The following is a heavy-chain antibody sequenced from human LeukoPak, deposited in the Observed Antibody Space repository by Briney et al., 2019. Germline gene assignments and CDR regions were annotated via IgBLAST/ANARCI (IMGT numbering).Heavy chain of an antibody. Sequence: ASVKVSCKASGYTFTSYYMRWVRQAPGQGLEWMGWISAYNGNTNYAQKLQGRVTMTTDTSTSTAYMELRSLRSDDTAVYYCARDLAGQYCSSTTYCTFIRDTYFDYWGQGTLVTVSS. V-gene: IGHV1-18*04. D-gene: IGHD2-2*02. CDR3: ARDLAGQYCSSTTYCTFIRDTYFDY. CDR1: GYTFTSYY. CDR2: ISAYNGNT. J-gene: IGHJ4*02.